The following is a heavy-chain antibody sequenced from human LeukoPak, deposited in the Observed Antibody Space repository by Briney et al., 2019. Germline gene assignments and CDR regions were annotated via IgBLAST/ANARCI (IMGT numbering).Heavy chain of an antibody. Sequence: GGSLRLSCAASGFTYSSYGMHWVRQAPGKGLEWVAVISYDGSNKYYADSVKGRFTISRDNSKNTLYLQMNSLRAEDTAVYYCARGPRTIVAIAVCDYWGQGTLVTVSS. J-gene: IGHJ4*02. CDR1: GFTYSSYG. V-gene: IGHV3-30*03. CDR2: ISYDGSNK. CDR3: ARGPRTIVAIAVCDY. D-gene: IGHD2-21*01.